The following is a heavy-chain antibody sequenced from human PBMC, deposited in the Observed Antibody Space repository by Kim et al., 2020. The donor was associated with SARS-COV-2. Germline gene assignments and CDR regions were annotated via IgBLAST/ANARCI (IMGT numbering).Heavy chain of an antibody. CDR2: IYYSGST. Sequence: SETLSLTCTVSGGSISIYYWNWIRQPPGKGLEWIGYIYYSGSTNYNPSLKSRVTISVDTSKNQLSLKLSSVTAADTAVYYCARDVDLIGRRVFDPWGQGTLVTVSS. D-gene: IGHD2-8*01. V-gene: IGHV4-59*01. J-gene: IGHJ5*02. CDR3: ARDVDLIGRRVFDP. CDR1: GGSISIYY.